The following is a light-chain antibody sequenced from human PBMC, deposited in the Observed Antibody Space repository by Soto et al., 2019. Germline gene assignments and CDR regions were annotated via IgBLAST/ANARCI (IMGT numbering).Light chain of an antibody. J-gene: IGLJ1*01. CDR1: SSNVERNY. Sequence: QSVLTQPPSASGTPGQRVIITFSGGSSNVERNYVYWYQHLPGRAPKLLIYGHNQRPSGVPDRFSGSKSGTSASLAISGLQSEDEAEYYCAAWDDNLSGFYVFGPGTKVTVL. V-gene: IGLV1-47*02. CDR2: GHN. CDR3: AAWDDNLSGFYV.